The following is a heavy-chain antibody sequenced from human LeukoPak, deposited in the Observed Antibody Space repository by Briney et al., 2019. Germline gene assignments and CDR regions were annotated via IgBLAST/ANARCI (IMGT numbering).Heavy chain of an antibody. V-gene: IGHV3-53*01. D-gene: IGHD1-26*01. J-gene: IGHJ3*02. CDR1: GFTVSSNS. CDR2: IYSGGST. CDR3: ARGGSYLSAFDI. Sequence: GGSLRLSCTVSGFTVSSNSMSWVRQAPGKGLEWVSFIYSGGSTHYSDSVKGRFTISGDNSKNTLYLQMNSLRAEDTAVYYCARGGSYLSAFDIWGQGTMVTVPS.